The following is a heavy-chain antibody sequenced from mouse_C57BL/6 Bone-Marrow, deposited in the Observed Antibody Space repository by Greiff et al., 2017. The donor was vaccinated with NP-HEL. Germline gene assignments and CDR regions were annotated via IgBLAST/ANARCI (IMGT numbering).Heavy chain of an antibody. D-gene: IGHD1-1*01. Sequence: EVMLVESGGGLVQPGGSLSLSCAASGFTFTDYYMSWVRQPPGKAFEWLGFIRNKANGYTTEYSASVKGRFTISRDNSQSILYLQMNALRAEDSATYYCASLITTVFDYWGQGTTLTVSS. CDR1: GFTFTDYY. CDR3: ASLITTVFDY. J-gene: IGHJ2*01. V-gene: IGHV7-3*01. CDR2: IRNKANGYTT.